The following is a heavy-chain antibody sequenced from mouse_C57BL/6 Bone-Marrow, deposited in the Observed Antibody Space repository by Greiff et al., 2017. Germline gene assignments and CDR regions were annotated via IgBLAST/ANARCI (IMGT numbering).Heavy chain of an antibody. CDR1: GYTFTSYW. J-gene: IGHJ1*03. D-gene: IGHD2-4*01. V-gene: IGHV1-69*01. Sequence: QVQLQQPGAELVMPGASVKLSCKASGYTFTSYWMHWVKQRTGQGLEWIGEIDPSDSYTNYNQKFKGKSTLTVDKSSSTAYMQLSSLTSEDSAVYYCARVYDYDYWYFDVWGTGTTVTVSS. CDR3: ARVYDYDYWYFDV. CDR2: IDPSDSYT.